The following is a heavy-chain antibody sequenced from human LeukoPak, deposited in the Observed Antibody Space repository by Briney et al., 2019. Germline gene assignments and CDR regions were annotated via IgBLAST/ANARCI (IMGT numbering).Heavy chain of an antibody. Sequence: SETLSLTCTVSGGSISSYYWSWIQQPPGKGLEWIGYIYYSGSTNYNPSLKSRVTITVDTSKNQFSLKLSSVTAADTAVYYCARRADSSSSNSYYYYYYMDVWGKGTTVTVSS. CDR2: IYYSGST. D-gene: IGHD6-6*01. J-gene: IGHJ6*03. V-gene: IGHV4-59*08. CDR3: ARRADSSSSNSYYYYYYMDV. CDR1: GGSISSYY.